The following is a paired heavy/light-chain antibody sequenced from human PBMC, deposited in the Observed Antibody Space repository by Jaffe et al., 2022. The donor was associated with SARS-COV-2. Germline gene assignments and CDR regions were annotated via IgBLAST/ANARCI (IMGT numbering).Heavy chain of an antibody. D-gene: IGHD2-2*01. J-gene: IGHJ4*02. CDR1: GGSISSYY. V-gene: IGHV4-4*07. CDR3: ARGPSYCSSTSCYIFDY. Sequence: QVQLQESGPGLVKPSETLSLTCTVSGGSISSYYWSWIRQPAGKGLEWIGRIYTSGSTNYNPSLKSRVTMSVDTSKNQFSLKLSSVTAADTAVYYCARGPSYCSSTSCYIFDYWGQGTLVTVSS. CDR2: IYTSGST.
Light chain of an antibody. V-gene: IGLV2-23*02. Sequence: QSALTQPASVSGSPGQSITISCTGTSSDVGSYNLVSWYQQHPGKAPKLMIYEVSKRPSGVSNRFSGSKSGNTASLTISGLQAEDEADYYCCSYAGSSTPVVFGGGTKLTVL. CDR3: CSYAGSSTPVV. J-gene: IGLJ2*01. CDR2: EVS. CDR1: SSDVGSYNL.